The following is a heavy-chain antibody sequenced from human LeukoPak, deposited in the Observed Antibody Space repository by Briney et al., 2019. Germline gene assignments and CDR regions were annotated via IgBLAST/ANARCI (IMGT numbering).Heavy chain of an antibody. D-gene: IGHD3-10*01. CDR3: ARMYGSGTYYIDH. CDR1: GYTFTGYY. Sequence: GASVKVSCKTSGYTFTGYYMHWVRQAPGQGLEWMGWINPNSGGTNYAQKFQGRVSMTRDTSIRTAYMELRRLKSDDTAVYYCARMYGSGTYYIDHWGQGILVTVSS. CDR2: INPNSGGT. V-gene: IGHV1-2*02. J-gene: IGHJ4*02.